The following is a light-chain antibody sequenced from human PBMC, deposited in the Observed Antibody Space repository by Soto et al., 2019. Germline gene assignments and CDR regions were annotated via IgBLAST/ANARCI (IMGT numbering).Light chain of an antibody. CDR2: HSS. J-gene: IGKJ1*01. CDR3: QQYGSSPTIT. Sequence: DIVLTQSPGTLSLSPGERATLSCGASQTIYSKVAWYQQRPGQPPRLLIYHSSSRATGIPARFSGSGSGTDFTLTISRLETEDFAVYYCQQYGSSPTITFGQGTKVDIK. CDR1: QTIYSK. V-gene: IGKV3-20*01.